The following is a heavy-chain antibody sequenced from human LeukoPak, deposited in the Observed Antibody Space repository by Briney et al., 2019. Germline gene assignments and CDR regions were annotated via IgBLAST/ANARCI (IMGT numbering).Heavy chain of an antibody. CDR2: ITGNGDTT. CDR1: GFTFSSYP. Sequence: GGSLRLSCTASGFTFSSYPMYWVRQAPGKGLEWVSAITGNGDTTYYADSVKDRFIISRDNSKNTLYLQMHSLRAEDTAVYYCARVETGWFDSWGQGALVTVSS. J-gene: IGHJ5*01. V-gene: IGHV3-23*01. CDR3: ARVETGWFDS. D-gene: IGHD1-14*01.